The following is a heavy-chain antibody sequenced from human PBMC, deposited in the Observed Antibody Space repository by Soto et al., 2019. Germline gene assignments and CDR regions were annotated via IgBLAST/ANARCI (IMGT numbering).Heavy chain of an antibody. J-gene: IGHJ4*02. CDR1: GFTFSSYA. V-gene: IGHV3-23*01. D-gene: IGHD3-22*01. CDR2: ISGSGGST. CDR3: AKDPRYYYDSSYFDY. Sequence: VGSLRLSCAASGFTFSSYAMSWVRQAPGKGLEWVSAISGSGGSTYYADSVKGRFAISRDNSKNTLYLQMNSLRAEDTAVYYCAKDPRYYYDSSYFDYWGQGTLVTVSS.